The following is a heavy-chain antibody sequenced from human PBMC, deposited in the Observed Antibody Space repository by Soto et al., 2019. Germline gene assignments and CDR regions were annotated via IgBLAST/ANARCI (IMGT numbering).Heavy chain of an antibody. Sequence: GGSLRLSCAASGFTFSSYAMSWVRQAPGKGLEWVSAISGSGGSTYYADSVKGRFTISRDNSKNTLYLQMNSLRAEDTAVYYWAFVAEDGPYNWFDQWGQGTLVTVS. CDR1: GFTFSSYA. J-gene: IGHJ5*02. D-gene: IGHD2-21*01. V-gene: IGHV3-23*01. CDR3: AFVAEDGPYNWFDQ. CDR2: ISGSGGST.